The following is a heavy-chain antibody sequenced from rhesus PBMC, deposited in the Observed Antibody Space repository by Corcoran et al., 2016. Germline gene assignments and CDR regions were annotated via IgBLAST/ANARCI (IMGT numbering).Heavy chain of an antibody. Sequence: EVQLVESGGGLAKPGGSLRLSCAAAGFTFSSSWMNWVRQTTGKGLEWISAINSGGGSTYYADSVKGRFTISRDNSKNTLSLQMNSLRAEDTAVYYCAKNLDSWGQGVVVTVSS. J-gene: IGHJ6*01. CDR1: GFTFSSSW. V-gene: IGHV3S42*01. CDR2: INSGGGST. CDR3: AKNLDS.